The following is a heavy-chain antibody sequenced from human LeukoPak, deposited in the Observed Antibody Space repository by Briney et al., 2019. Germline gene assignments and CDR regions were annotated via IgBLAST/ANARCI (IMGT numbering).Heavy chain of an antibody. CDR1: GFTFSSYA. V-gene: IGHV3-23*01. D-gene: IGHD5-24*01. Sequence: TGGSLRLSCAASGFTFSSYAMSWVRQAPGKGLEWVSAISGSGGSTYYADSVKGRFTISRDNSKNTLYLQMNSLRAEDTAVYYCARDGMEEMATITPMDVWGKGTTVTVSS. CDR3: ARDGMEEMATITPMDV. CDR2: ISGSGGST. J-gene: IGHJ6*03.